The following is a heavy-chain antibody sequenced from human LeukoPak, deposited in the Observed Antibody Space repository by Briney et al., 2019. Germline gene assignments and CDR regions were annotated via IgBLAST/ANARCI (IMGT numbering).Heavy chain of an antibody. CDR2: IYYSGST. CDR3: VPQYSSGLESRIDY. V-gene: IGHV4-31*03. Sequence: PSETLSLTCTVSGGSISSGGYYWSSIRQHPGKGLEWIGYIYYSGSTYYNPSLKSRVTISVDTSKNQFSLKLSSVTAADTAVYYCVPQYSSGLESRIDYWGQGTLVTVSS. J-gene: IGHJ4*02. CDR1: GGSISSGGYY. D-gene: IGHD6-19*01.